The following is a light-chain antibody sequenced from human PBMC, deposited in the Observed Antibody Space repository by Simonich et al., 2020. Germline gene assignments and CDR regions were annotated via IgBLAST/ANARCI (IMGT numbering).Light chain of an antibody. CDR1: PSVSSN. Sequence: EIVMTQSPATLSVSPGERATLSCRASPSVSSNLAWYQQKPGQAPRLLIYGASTRATGIPARFSGSGSGTDFTLTISSLEPEDFAVYYCQQRSNWPPITFGQGTRLEIK. CDR3: QQRSNWPPIT. V-gene: IGKV3-15*01. CDR2: GAS. J-gene: IGKJ5*01.